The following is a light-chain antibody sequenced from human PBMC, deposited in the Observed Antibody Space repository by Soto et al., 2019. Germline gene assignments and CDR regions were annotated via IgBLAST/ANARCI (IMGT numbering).Light chain of an antibody. Sequence: EIVMTQSPATLSVSPGERATLSCRASQSLSSNLAWYQQKHGQAPRLLIYGASTRATGIPARFSGSGSGTEFTLTISSMQSEDFAVYYCQQYNNWPPAITFGQGTRLEIK. V-gene: IGKV3-15*01. CDR2: GAS. CDR1: QSLSSN. CDR3: QQYNNWPPAIT. J-gene: IGKJ5*01.